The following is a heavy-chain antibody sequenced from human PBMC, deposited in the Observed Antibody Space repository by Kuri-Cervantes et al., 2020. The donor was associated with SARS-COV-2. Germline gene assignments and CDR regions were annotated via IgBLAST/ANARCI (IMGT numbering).Heavy chain of an antibody. Sequence: GGSLRLSCAASGFSFSSYTMTWVRQAPGQGLEWVSSITTGSAYKHYADSVMGRFTVSRDNSKSTLDLQMNSLRPEDTAVYYCARAAYFYDSNYYYSIDYWGQGALVTVSS. CDR3: ARAAYFYDSNYYYSIDY. CDR1: GFSFSSYT. J-gene: IGHJ4*02. V-gene: IGHV3-21*01. CDR2: ITTGSAYK. D-gene: IGHD3-22*01.